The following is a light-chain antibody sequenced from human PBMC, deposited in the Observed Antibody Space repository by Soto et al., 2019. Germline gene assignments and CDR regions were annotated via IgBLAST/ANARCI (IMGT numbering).Light chain of an antibody. J-gene: IGKJ5*01. CDR3: QQYGSSTIP. Sequence: EIVSNQSPCTVSLSPGERATLSCRASQSVSSSYLAWYQQKPGQAPRLLIYGASSRATGIPDRFSGSGSGTDFTLTISRLEPEDFAVYYCQQYGSSTIPFGQGTRLEIK. V-gene: IGKV3-20*01. CDR1: QSVSSSY. CDR2: GAS.